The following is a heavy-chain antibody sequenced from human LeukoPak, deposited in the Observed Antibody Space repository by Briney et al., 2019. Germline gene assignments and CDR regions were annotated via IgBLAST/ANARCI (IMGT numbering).Heavy chain of an antibody. J-gene: IGHJ5*02. CDR1: GGSISSSNW. CDR2: IYHSGST. CDR3: ASRTYYYGSGSYYNPNWFDP. V-gene: IGHV4-4*02. Sequence: SGTLSLTCAVSGGSISSSNWWSWVRQPPGKGLEWIGEIYHSGSTNYDPPLKSRVTISVDKSKNQFSLKLSSVTAADTAVYYCASRTYYYGSGSYYNPNWFDPWGQGTLVTVSS. D-gene: IGHD3-10*01.